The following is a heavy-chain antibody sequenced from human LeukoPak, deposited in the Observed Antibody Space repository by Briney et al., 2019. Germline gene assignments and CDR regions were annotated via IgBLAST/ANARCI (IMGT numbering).Heavy chain of an antibody. CDR1: GGSTSSSSYY. D-gene: IGHD6-19*01. Sequence: PSETLSLTCTVSGGSTSSSSYYWGWIRQPPGKGLEWIGSIYYSGSTYYNPSLKSRVTISVDTSKNQFSLKPSSVTAADTAVYYCARLKWLEFYFDYWGQGTLVTVSS. J-gene: IGHJ4*02. V-gene: IGHV4-39*01. CDR2: IYYSGST. CDR3: ARLKWLEFYFDY.